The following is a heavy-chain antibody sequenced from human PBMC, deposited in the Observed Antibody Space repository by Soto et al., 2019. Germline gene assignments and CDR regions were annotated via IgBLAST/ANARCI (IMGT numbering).Heavy chain of an antibody. V-gene: IGHV3-30*03. CDR2: ISHDGRDK. J-gene: IGHJ4*02. D-gene: IGHD3-9*01. CDR3: AAGYYFGDY. CDR1: GFSFSSYG. Sequence: QVQLVESGGGVVQPGASLRLSCVTSGFSFSSYGMHWVRQAPGKGLEWVATISHDGRDKFYGDSVKVRFTISRDNSKNTLSLQMNRLRAEDMSLYYCAAGYYFGDYWGRGTPVTVSP.